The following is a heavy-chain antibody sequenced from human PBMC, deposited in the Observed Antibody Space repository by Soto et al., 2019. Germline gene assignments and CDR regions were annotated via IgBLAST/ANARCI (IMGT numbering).Heavy chain of an antibody. CDR2: IYYSGST. Sequence: SATLSLTCTVSGGSISSSSYYWGWIRQPPGKGLEWIGSIYYSGSTYYNPSLKSRVTVSVDTSKNQFSLKLSSVTAADTAVYYCAIARWLIGNWFDPWGQGTLVTVSS. D-gene: IGHD5-12*01. CDR1: GGSISSSSYY. V-gene: IGHV4-39*01. CDR3: AIARWLIGNWFDP. J-gene: IGHJ5*02.